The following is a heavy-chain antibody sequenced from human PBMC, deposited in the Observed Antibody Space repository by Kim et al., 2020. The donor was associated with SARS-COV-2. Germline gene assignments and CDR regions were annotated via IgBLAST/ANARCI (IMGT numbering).Heavy chain of an antibody. D-gene: IGHD3-16*01. V-gene: IGHV1-3*04. CDR2: IHIDNAKT. CDR3: ARDPRGGMDV. J-gene: IGHJ6*02. Sequence: ASVKVSCKASGFTFRSYATHWVRQAPGQGLQWMGWIHIDNAKTKYSHNYQGRVTISADTSATTVYMELGSLTSEDTAVYYCARDPRGGMDVWGQGTAVT. CDR1: GFTFRSYA.